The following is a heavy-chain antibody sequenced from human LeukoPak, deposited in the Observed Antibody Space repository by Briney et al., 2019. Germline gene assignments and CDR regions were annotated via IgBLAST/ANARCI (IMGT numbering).Heavy chain of an antibody. CDR2: IYYSGRA. Sequence: SETLSLTCTASGGSISSDYWTWIRQPPGKGLEWIGYIYYSGRANYNPSLKSRVTISLDTSKNQFSLKVSSVTAADTAVYYCARRGSSSSLDYWGQGTLVTVSS. J-gene: IGHJ4*02. D-gene: IGHD6-6*01. CDR1: GGSISSDY. V-gene: IGHV4-59*08. CDR3: ARRGSSSSLDY.